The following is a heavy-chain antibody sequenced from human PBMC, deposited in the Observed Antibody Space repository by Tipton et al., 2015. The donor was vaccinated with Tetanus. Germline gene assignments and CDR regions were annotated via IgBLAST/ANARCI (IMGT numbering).Heavy chain of an antibody. CDR1: GGSITSSTYY. Sequence: GLVKPSETLSLTCTVSGGSITSSTYYWGWIRQPPGKGLEWIGTFYSGGSIFYNPSFKSRATISVDTPKNQISLRLTSVASADTAVYYCAKHSSWFDPWGQGTLVTVSS. D-gene: IGHD2/OR15-2a*01. J-gene: IGHJ5*02. V-gene: IGHV4-39*01. CDR2: FYSGGSI. CDR3: AKHSSWFDP.